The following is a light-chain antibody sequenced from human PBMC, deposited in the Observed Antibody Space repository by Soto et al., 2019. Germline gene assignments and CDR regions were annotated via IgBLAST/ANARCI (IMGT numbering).Light chain of an antibody. J-gene: IGKJ5*01. CDR3: QQYGSSSIT. Sequence: EIGLTQSPGTLSLTPGERATLSCRASQSVASNYLGWYQQKPGQAPRVLIFDASIRATGIPARFSGSGSGTDFTLTISRLEPEDCALYYCQQYGSSSITFGQGTLLEV. CDR1: QSVASNY. V-gene: IGKV3-20*01. CDR2: DAS.